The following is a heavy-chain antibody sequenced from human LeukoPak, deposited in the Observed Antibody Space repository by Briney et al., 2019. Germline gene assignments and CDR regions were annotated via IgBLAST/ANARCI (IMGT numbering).Heavy chain of an antibody. CDR2: ISGSGGGT. CDR1: GFAFSNYG. Sequence: GGTLRLSCAASGFAFSNYGMNWVRQAPGKGLEWVSAISGSGGGTFYADSVKGRFTISRDNSKNMLYLQMNSLRAEDTAVYYCTKCLKWFGERNNYYYYMDVWGKGTTVTISS. CDR3: TKCLKWFGERNNYYYYMDV. D-gene: IGHD3-10*01. J-gene: IGHJ6*03. V-gene: IGHV3-23*01.